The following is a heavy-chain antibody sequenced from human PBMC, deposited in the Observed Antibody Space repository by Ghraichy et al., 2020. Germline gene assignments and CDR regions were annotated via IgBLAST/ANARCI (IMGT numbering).Heavy chain of an antibody. CDR3: AGNYLYYYAFDI. V-gene: IGHV3-21*06. CDR2: ISLSSRYI. J-gene: IGHJ6*02. D-gene: IGHD3-10*01. Sequence: LSLTCAASGFGFDTSTMNWVRQAPGQGLEWVSSISLSSRYIYYADSVRGRFTISRDNDKNSLYLQMDSLRAEDTAIYYCAGNYLYYYAFDIWGQGTTVTVSS. CDR1: GFGFDTST.